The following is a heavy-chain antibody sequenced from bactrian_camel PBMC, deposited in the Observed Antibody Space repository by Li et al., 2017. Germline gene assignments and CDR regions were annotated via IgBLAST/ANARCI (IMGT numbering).Heavy chain of an antibody. V-gene: IGHV3S13*01. CDR2: IDQLDVET. J-gene: IGHJ4*01. CDR1: GHTTSGYC. D-gene: IGHD6*01. Sequence: DVQLVESGGGSGKAGGSLKLSCVFSGHTTSGYCMGWFRQTTGKGREWVATIDQLDVETNYADSVKDRFTISKDKAMNTLYLQMNMLRPEDTAMYYCAEGRGSRGEHCYSLNYWGQGTQVTVS. CDR3: AEGRGSRGEHCYSLNY.